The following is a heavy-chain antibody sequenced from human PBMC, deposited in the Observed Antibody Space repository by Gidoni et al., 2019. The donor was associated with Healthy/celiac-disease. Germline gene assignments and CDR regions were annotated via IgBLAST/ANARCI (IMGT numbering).Heavy chain of an antibody. D-gene: IGHD2-21*02. CDR2: IYYSGST. J-gene: IGHJ4*02. CDR3: ARGIYPRDESYSNIAVTAIFDY. Sequence: QVQLQESGPGLVKPSQTLSLTCTVSGGSISSGGYYWSWIRQHPGKGLEWIGYIYYSGSTYYNPSLKSRVTISVDTSKNQFSLKLSSVTAADTAVYYCARGIYPRDESYSNIAVTAIFDYWGQGTLVTVSS. V-gene: IGHV4-31*03. CDR1: GGSISSGGYY.